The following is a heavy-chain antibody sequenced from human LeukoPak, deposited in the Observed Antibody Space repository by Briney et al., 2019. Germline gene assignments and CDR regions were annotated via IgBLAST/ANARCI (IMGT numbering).Heavy chain of an antibody. CDR1: GGSFSGYY. CDR3: ARAQWELPPADY. D-gene: IGHD1-26*01. J-gene: IGHJ4*02. CDR2: IYHSGST. Sequence: SETLSLXCAVYGGSFSGYYWSWIRQPPGKGLEWIGSIYHSGSTYYNPSLKSRVTISVDTSKNQFSLKLSSVTAADTAVYYCARAQWELPPADYWGQGTLVTVSS. V-gene: IGHV4-34*01.